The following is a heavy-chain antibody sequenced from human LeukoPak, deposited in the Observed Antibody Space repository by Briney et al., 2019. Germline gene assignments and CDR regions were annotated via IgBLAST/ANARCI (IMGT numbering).Heavy chain of an antibody. J-gene: IGHJ4*02. Sequence: GGSLRLSCAASGFTFSSYWMSWVRQAPGKGLEWVANIKQDGSEEYYVDSVKGRFTISRDNAKNSLYLQMDSLRAEDTAVYYCASYIVVVPAATYYFDYWGQGTLVTVSS. D-gene: IGHD2-2*01. V-gene: IGHV3-7*01. CDR1: GFTFSSYW. CDR3: ASYIVVVPAATYYFDY. CDR2: IKQDGSEE.